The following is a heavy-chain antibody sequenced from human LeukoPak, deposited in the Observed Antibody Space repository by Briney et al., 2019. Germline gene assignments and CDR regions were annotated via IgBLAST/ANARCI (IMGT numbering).Heavy chain of an antibody. CDR3: AKEGGATRLYYFDY. J-gene: IGHJ4*02. CDR1: GFTVSSNY. D-gene: IGHD1-26*01. CDR2: ITSGGTT. Sequence: GGSLRLSCAASGFTVSSNYMSWVRQAPGKGLEWVSSITSGGTTYYADSVKGRFTISRDNSKNTLYLQMNSLRADDTAVYYCAKEGGATRLYYFDYWGQGTLVTVSS. V-gene: IGHV3-53*01.